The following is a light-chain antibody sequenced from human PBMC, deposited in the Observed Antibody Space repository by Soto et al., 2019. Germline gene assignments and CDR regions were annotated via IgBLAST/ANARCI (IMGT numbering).Light chain of an antibody. CDR1: QSVSSSY. CDR2: GAS. V-gene: IGKV3-20*01. J-gene: IGKJ2*01. CDR3: HQYDNTPQT. Sequence: EIVLTQSPGTLSFSPGERATLSCRASQSVSSSYLAWYQQKPGQAPRLLIYGASSRATGIPDRFSGSGSGTDFTLTISRLEPEDFAVYYCHQYDNTPQTFGQGTKVDIK.